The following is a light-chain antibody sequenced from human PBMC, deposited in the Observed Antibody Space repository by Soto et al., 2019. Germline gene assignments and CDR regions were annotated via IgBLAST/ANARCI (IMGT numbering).Light chain of an antibody. CDR1: SSDVGRYNY. CDR2: EVT. V-gene: IGLV2-14*01. J-gene: IGLJ2*01. Sequence: QPASVSGSPGQSITISCTGTSSDVGRYNYVSWYQQYPGRAPKLIIYEVTNRPSGVSDRFSGSKSGNTASLTISGLQAEDEADYYCSSYTSSSTPVVFGGGTKLTV. CDR3: SSYTSSSTPVV.